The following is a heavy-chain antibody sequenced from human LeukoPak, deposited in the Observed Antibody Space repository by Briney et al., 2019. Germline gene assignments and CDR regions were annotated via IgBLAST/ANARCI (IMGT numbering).Heavy chain of an antibody. CDR1: GGTFSSYA. J-gene: IGHJ6*03. CDR3: ARGGSSRYYYYYMDV. Sequence: ASVKVSCKASGGTFSSYAISWVRQAPGQGLEWMGWINPNSGGTNYAQKFQGRVTMTRDTSISTAYMELSRLRSDDTAVYYCARGGSSRYYYYYMDVWGKGTTVTVSS. D-gene: IGHD6-6*01. V-gene: IGHV1-2*02. CDR2: INPNSGGT.